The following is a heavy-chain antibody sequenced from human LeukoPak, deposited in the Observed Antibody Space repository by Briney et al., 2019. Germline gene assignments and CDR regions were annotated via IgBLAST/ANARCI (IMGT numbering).Heavy chain of an antibody. D-gene: IGHD2-2*01. V-gene: IGHV4-34*01. J-gene: IGHJ6*04. CDR2: INHSGST. CDR3: ARARPGDIVVVPAAIGMDV. Sequence: SETLSLTCAVYGGSLSGYYWSWIRQPPGKGLEWIGEINHSGSTNYNPSLKSRVTISVDTSKNQFSLKLSSVTAADTAVYYCARARPGDIVVVPAAIGMDVWGKGTTVTVSS. CDR1: GGSLSGYY.